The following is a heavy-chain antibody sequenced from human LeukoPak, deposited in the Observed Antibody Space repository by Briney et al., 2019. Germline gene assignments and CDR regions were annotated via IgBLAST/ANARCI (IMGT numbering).Heavy chain of an antibody. V-gene: IGHV3-23*01. CDR2: ISGSGTTT. Sequence: PGGSLSLYCAASGFTFSNFAMSWVRQAPGKGLEWVSGISGSGTTTYYADSAKGRFTISRDNSKNTLFLQMNSLRAEDTAIYYCAKPELRGYYGGHDYWGQEALVTVSS. CDR3: AKPELRGYYGGHDY. D-gene: IGHD3-22*01. J-gene: IGHJ4*02. CDR1: GFTFSNFA.